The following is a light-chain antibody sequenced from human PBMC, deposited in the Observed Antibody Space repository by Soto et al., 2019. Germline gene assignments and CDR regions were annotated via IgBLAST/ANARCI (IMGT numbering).Light chain of an antibody. V-gene: IGKV1-33*01. CDR1: QDIRNY. J-gene: IGKJ5*01. CDR2: HAS. CDR3: QQYDNLPLI. Sequence: IQMTQPPSSLCASVGDRGAITCQATQDIRNYLNWYQQKPGKAPKLLXYHASSLETGVPSRFSGSGSGTDFTLTISSLQPEDFETYYCQQYDNLPLIFGQGTRLEIK.